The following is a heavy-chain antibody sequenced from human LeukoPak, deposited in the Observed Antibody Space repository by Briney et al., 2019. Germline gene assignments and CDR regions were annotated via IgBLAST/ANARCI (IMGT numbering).Heavy chain of an antibody. CDR1: GFTFSSYG. J-gene: IGHJ1*01. D-gene: IGHD6-13*01. V-gene: IGHV3-30*03. Sequence: GGSLRLSCAASGFTFSSYGMHWVRQAPGKGLEWVAVISYDGSNKYYADSVKGRFTISRDNSKNTLYLQMNSLRAEDTAVYYCARDRDSSSWYGEYFQHWGQGTLVTVSS. CDR3: ARDRDSSSWYGEYFQH. CDR2: ISYDGSNK.